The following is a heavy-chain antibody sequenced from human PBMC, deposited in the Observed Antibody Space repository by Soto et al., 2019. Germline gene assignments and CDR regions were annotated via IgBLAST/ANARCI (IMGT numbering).Heavy chain of an antibody. V-gene: IGHV3-21*01. D-gene: IGHD3-22*01. CDR3: AREGYYYDSSGYYPNYYYGMDV. CDR2: ISSSSSYI. Sequence: SLRLSCAAPGFAFSSYSMNWVRQAPGKGLEWVSSISSSSSYIHYADSVKGRFTISRDNAKNSLYLQMNSLRAEDTAVYYCAREGYYYDSSGYYPNYYYGMDVWGQGTTVTVSS. CDR1: GFAFSSYS. J-gene: IGHJ6*02.